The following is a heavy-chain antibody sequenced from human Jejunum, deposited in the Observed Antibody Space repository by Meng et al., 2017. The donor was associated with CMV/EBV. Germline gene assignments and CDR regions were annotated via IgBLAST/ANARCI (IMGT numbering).Heavy chain of an antibody. J-gene: IGHJ4*02. V-gene: IGHV4-61*01. CDR2: TVYGGSL. CDR1: GVSGSSGNYH. D-gene: IGHD2/OR15-2a*01. CDR3: AGLIVGNGGRGH. Sequence: GVSGSSGNYHWNWIRQPPGKGLEWIGQTVYGGSLKYNPSLESRLSISIDTSKNQFSLNLNSVTAADTAVYYCAGLIVGNGGRGHWGQGTLVTVSS.